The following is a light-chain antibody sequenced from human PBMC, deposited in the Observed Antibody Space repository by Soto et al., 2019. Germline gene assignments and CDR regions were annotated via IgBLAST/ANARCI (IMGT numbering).Light chain of an antibody. CDR1: NSDVGGYTY. CDR3: ASYSRTATMV. CDR2: DVV. J-gene: IGLJ2*01. V-gene: IGLV2-14*01. Sequence: QSVLTQPASVSGSPGQSITISCTGTNSDVGGYTYVSWYRQYPGKAPKLIIYDVVHRPSGVSNRFSGSKSGNTASLTISGLQSEDESSFYCASYSRTATMVFGGGTKLTVL.